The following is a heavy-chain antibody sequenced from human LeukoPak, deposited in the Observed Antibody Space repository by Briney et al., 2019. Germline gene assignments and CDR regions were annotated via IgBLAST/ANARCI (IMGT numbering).Heavy chain of an antibody. CDR3: ARVSRVVPAAISSYYYYGMDV. D-gene: IGHD2-2*01. CDR2: IYYSGST. Sequence: SETLSLTCTVSGGSISSGGYYWSWVRQHPGTGLEWIGYIYYSGSTYYNPSLKSRVTISVDTSKNQFSLKLSSVTAADTAVYYCARVSRVVPAAISSYYYYGMDVWGQGTTVTVSS. V-gene: IGHV4-31*03. J-gene: IGHJ6*02. CDR1: GGSISSGGYY.